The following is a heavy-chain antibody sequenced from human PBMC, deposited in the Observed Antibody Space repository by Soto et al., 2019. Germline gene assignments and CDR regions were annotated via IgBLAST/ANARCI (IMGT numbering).Heavy chain of an antibody. CDR2: ISSTGSTT. CDR3: AKDQAVLPVAAIDY. Sequence: GGSLRLSCAASGFTFSSYAMTWVRQAPGKGLEWVSGISSTGSTTYYADSVKGRFTISRDNSENTVYLQMNSLRAEDTAVYYCAKDQAVLPVAAIDYWGQGALVTVSS. CDR1: GFTFSSYA. D-gene: IGHD2-2*01. J-gene: IGHJ4*02. V-gene: IGHV3-23*01.